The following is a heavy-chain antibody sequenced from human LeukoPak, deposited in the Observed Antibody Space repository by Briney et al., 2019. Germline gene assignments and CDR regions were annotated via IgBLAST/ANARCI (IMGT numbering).Heavy chain of an antibody. J-gene: IGHJ4*02. CDR3: ARGHYCSSTTCFYYFDY. CDR1: GFTFSGYE. V-gene: IGHV3-48*03. CDR2: ISTSGTTT. Sequence: PGGSLRLSCAASGFTFSGYEMNWVRQAPGKGLEWVSYISTSGTTTYYADSVKGRFTISRDNAKNSLYLQMNSLRAEDTAVYYCARGHYCSSTTCFYYFDYWGQGNLVTVSS. D-gene: IGHD2-2*01.